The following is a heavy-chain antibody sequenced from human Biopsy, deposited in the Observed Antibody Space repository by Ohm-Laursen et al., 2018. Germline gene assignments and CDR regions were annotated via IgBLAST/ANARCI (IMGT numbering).Heavy chain of an antibody. V-gene: IGHV1-24*01. CDR1: GYTLTALS. D-gene: IGHD1-1*01. CDR2: FAPENGKT. J-gene: IGHJ4*02. Sequence: GASVKVSCKVSGYTLTALSMHWVRQAPGRGLEWMGGFAPENGKTIYAQKFQGRITMTEDTSTDTAYMELGSLRSEDTAVYYCAADINVWNVNYWGQGTQVTVSS. CDR3: AADINVWNVNY.